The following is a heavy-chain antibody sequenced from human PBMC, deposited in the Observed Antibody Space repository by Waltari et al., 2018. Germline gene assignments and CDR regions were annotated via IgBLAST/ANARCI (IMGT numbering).Heavy chain of an antibody. J-gene: IGHJ6*02. CDR3: ARGGSQYCRGGRCYSAHYGMDV. CDR2: LSYDGTKE. Sequence: QVQLVESGGGVVQPGRSLRLSCGASGFTFSNYSIHWVRQAPGTGLEWVAGLSYDGTKENHAESLKGRFTNYRDNAKDKLYLQMNSLRTEDTATYYCARGGSQYCRGGRCYSAHYGMDVWGQGTTVTVSS. CDR1: GFTFSNYS. V-gene: IGHV3-30*01. D-gene: IGHD2-15*01.